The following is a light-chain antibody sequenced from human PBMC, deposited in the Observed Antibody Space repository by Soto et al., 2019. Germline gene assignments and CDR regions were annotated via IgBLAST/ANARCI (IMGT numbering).Light chain of an antibody. V-gene: IGKV1-5*03. CDR3: QHYAFLSEP. CDR1: QTISRW. CDR2: KAS. Sequence: ECIGDSVPITCRASQTISRWLAWYQQKPGKAPKLLIYKASTLKSGVPSRFSGSGSGTEFTLTISILQPDDFATYYCQHYAFLSEPFGQVTK. J-gene: IGKJ1*01.